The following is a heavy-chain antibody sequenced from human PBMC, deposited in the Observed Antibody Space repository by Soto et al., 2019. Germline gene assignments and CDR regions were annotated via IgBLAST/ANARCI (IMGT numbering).Heavy chain of an antibody. CDR2: ISSSSSYI. V-gene: IGHV3-21*01. Sequence: EVQLVESGGGLVKPGGSLRLSCAASGFSFSTYTMSWVRQAPGKGLEWVSSISSSSSYIYYSDSMKGRFTISRDNAKNSLFLQMHSLRLEDTAVYYCARSSLGILRFLEWSFDYWGQGTLVTVSS. CDR1: GFSFSTYT. J-gene: IGHJ4*02. CDR3: ARSSLGILRFLEWSFDY. D-gene: IGHD3-3*01.